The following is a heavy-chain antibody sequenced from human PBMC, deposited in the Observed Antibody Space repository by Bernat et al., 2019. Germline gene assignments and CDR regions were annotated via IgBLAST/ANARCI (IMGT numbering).Heavy chain of an antibody. Sequence: QVQLVESGGGVVQPGRSLRLSCVASGFTFSSYAMHWVRQAPGKGLEWVAVISYDGSNKYYADSVKGRFTISRDNSKNTLYLQMNSLRAEDTAVYYCAGYDSSGYYYGGWGFDYWGQGTLVTVSS. CDR2: ISYDGSNK. CDR3: AGYDSSGYYYGGWGFDY. V-gene: IGHV3-30-3*01. J-gene: IGHJ4*02. D-gene: IGHD3-22*01. CDR1: GFTFSSYA.